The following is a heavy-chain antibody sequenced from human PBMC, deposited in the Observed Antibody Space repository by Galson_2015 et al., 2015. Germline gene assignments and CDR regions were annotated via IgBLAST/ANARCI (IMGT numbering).Heavy chain of an antibody. CDR2: ISSSSSTI. J-gene: IGHJ4*02. CDR1: GFTFSSYN. D-gene: IGHD5-24*01. V-gene: IGHV3-48*02. CDR3: ASLRDGPY. Sequence: YLRLSCAASGFTFSSYNMNWVRQAPGKGLEWVSYISSSSSTIYYADSVKGRFTISRDNAKNSLDLQMNSLRDEDTAVYYCASLRDGPYWGQGTLVTVSS.